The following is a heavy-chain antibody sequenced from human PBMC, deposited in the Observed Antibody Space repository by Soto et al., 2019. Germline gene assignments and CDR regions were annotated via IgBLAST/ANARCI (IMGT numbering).Heavy chain of an antibody. CDR2: INHSGST. CDR3: ARGLRVATTWGYYYYYGMDV. J-gene: IGHJ6*02. CDR1: GGSFSGYY. Sequence: SETLSLTCAVYGGSFSGYYWSWIRQPPGKGLEWIGEINHSGSTNYDPSLKSRVTISVDTSKNQFSLKLSSVTAADTAVYYCARGLRVATTWGYYYYYGMDVWGQGTTVTVSS. V-gene: IGHV4-34*01. D-gene: IGHD5-12*01.